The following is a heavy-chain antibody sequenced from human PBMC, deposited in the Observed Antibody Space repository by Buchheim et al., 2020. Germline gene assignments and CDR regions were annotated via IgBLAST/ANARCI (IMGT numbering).Heavy chain of an antibody. Sequence: QVQLQGSGPGLVKPSETLSLTCTVSGGSISSYYWSWIRQPPGKGLEWIGYIYYSGSTNYNPSLKSRVTISVDTSKNQFSLKLSSVTAADTAVYYCASGTVVDWYFDLWGRGTL. CDR1: GGSISSYY. V-gene: IGHV4-59*01. D-gene: IGHD4-23*01. J-gene: IGHJ2*01. CDR2: IYYSGST. CDR3: ASGTVVDWYFDL.